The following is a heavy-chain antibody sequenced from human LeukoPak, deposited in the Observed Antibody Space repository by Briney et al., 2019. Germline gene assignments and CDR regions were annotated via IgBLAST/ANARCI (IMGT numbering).Heavy chain of an antibody. CDR1: GYSISSGYY. Sequence: SETLSLTCTVSGYSISSGYYGGWIRRPPGKGMEWIGSIYHSGSTDYNPSLKSRVTISVDTSKHPFSLRLSSVTAADTAVYYCARGVIALGYCSGGSCYSGTNFDYWGQGTLVTVSS. J-gene: IGHJ4*02. CDR3: ARGVIALGYCSGGSCYSGTNFDY. V-gene: IGHV4-38-2*02. CDR2: IYHSGST. D-gene: IGHD2-15*01.